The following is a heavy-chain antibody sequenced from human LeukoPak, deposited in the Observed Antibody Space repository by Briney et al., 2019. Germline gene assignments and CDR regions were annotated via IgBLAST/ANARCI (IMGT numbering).Heavy chain of an antibody. CDR1: GFTFSNYW. V-gene: IGHV3-7*05. J-gene: IGHJ5*02. D-gene: IGHD1-1*01. CDR3: ARASDPSLQLT. CDR2: IKQDGSEK. Sequence: GVSLRLSCAASGFTFSNYWMIWVRQAPGKGLEWVGNIKQDGSEKRYADSVRGRFSISRDNAQTSLYLQMNSLRAEDTAVYYCARASDPSLQLTWGQGTLVTVSS.